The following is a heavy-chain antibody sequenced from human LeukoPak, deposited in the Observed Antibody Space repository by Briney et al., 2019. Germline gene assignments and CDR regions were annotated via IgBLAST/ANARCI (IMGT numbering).Heavy chain of an antibody. V-gene: IGHV3-53*01. D-gene: IGHD1-26*01. CDR2: IYSGGST. CDR1: EFSVGSNY. Sequence: GGSLRLSCAVSEFSVGSNYMTWVRQAPGKGLEWVSLIYSGGSTYYAVSVKGRFTISRGNSKNMLYLQMNSLRGEDTALFYCAKDFYSGSYYYFDYWGQGTLVTVSS. J-gene: IGHJ4*02. CDR3: AKDFYSGSYYYFDY.